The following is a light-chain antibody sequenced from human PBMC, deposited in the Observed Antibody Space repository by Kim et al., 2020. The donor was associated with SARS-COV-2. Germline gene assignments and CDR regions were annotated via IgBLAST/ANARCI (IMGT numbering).Light chain of an antibody. CDR1: SSDVGAYNL. CDR3: ISYAGSATFGV. V-gene: IGLV2-8*01. CDR2: EVT. Sequence: QSGPISCSGSSSDVGAYNLVSWYQHHPGKAPKLIIYEVTRRPSGVPDRFSGSKSGNTASLTVSGLQAEDEADYYCISYAGSATFGVFGTGTKVTVL. J-gene: IGLJ1*01.